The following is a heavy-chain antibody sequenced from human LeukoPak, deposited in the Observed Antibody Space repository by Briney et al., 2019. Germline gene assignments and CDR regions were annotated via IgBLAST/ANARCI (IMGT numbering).Heavy chain of an antibody. Sequence: ASVKVSCKTSGYTVVNYVLSWVRQAPGQGLEWVGWISPYNGETDSAPKFQGRVTLTTDKSTTTGNMELTSLRSDDTAVYYCAIGYVSGGYHHRVFYSWGQGTLVTVSS. CDR3: AIGYVSGGYHHRVFYS. D-gene: IGHD3-22*01. V-gene: IGHV1-18*01. CDR2: ISPYNGET. J-gene: IGHJ5*02. CDR1: GYTVVNYV.